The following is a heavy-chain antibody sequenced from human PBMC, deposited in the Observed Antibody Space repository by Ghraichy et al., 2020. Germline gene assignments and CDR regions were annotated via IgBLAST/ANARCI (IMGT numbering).Heavy chain of an antibody. D-gene: IGHD3-10*01. Sequence: GESLNISCAASGFTFSSYWMHWVRQAPGKGLVWVSRINSDGSSTSYADSVKGRFTISRDNAKNTLYLQMNSLRAEDTAVYYCARDEVGGQRVFDYWGQGTLVTVSS. V-gene: IGHV3-74*01. CDR2: INSDGSST. CDR3: ARDEVGGQRVFDY. CDR1: GFTFSSYW. J-gene: IGHJ4*02.